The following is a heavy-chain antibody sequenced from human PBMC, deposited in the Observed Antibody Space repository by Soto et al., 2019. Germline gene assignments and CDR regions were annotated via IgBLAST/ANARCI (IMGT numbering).Heavy chain of an antibody. CDR2: IWYDGSNK. D-gene: IGHD4-17*01. V-gene: IGHV3-33*01. Sequence: SLILSCAASGFTFSSYGMHWVRQAPGKGLEWVAVIWYDGSNKYYADSVKGRFTISRDNSKNTLYLQMNSLRAEDTAVYYCARDPATVVTFWFDPWGQGTLVTVSS. CDR1: GFTFSSYG. J-gene: IGHJ5*02. CDR3: ARDPATVVTFWFDP.